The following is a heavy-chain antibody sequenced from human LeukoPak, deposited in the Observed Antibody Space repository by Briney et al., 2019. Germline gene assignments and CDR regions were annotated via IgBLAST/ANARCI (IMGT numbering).Heavy chain of an antibody. CDR3: ALCLPAAFSGYQSCDFDH. V-gene: IGHV1-46*01. J-gene: IGHJ4*02. Sequence: ASVKVSCKASGYTFTWYYMHWVRQDPGQGLEWMGIINSNDGNTRYAQKFQGRVTMTRDMSTTTVYMELSSLRSEDTAVYYRALCLPAAFSGYQSCDFDHWGQGTLVTVSS. CDR1: GYTFTWYY. D-gene: IGHD2-2*01. CDR2: INSNDGNT.